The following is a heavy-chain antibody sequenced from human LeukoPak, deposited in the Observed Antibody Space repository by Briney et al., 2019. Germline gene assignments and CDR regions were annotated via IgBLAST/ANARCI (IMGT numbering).Heavy chain of an antibody. Sequence: ASVTVSFKSSGYTFTSSYINWVRQAPGQGLEWMGWVSAYNGKTSYVQNFQGRVTMTTDSSTNTAYMDLTSLTSDDTAVYYCARGGTYYPCIDYWGQGTLVTVSS. D-gene: IGHD1-26*01. CDR3: ARGGTYYPCIDY. CDR2: VSAYNGKT. CDR1: GYTFTSSY. V-gene: IGHV1-18*01. J-gene: IGHJ4*02.